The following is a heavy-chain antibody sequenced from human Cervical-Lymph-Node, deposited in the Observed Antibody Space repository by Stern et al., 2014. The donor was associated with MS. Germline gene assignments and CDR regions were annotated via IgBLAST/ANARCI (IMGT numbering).Heavy chain of an antibody. CDR1: GYTFTGYY. J-gene: IGHJ6*02. V-gene: IGHV1-2*04. CDR2: INPNSGGT. D-gene: IGHD2-21*02. CDR3: AREVAYCGGDCSARGMDV. Sequence: QVQLVQSGAEVKKPGASVKVSCKASGYTFTGYYMHWVRQAPGQGLEWMGWINPNSGGTNYAQKFQGWVTMTRDTSISTAYMELSRLRSDDTAVYYCAREVAYCGGDCSARGMDVWGQGTTVTVSS.